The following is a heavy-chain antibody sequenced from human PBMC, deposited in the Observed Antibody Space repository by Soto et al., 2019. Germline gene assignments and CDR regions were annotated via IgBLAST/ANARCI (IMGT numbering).Heavy chain of an antibody. CDR3: ARGSRLATIADY. CDR2: ISGSSNTI. Sequence: VGSLRLSCAGSGFTFSSYSMKWVRQAPGKGLEWVSYISGSSNTIYYADSLRGRFTVSRDNAKNSLYLQMNSLRDEDTAVYYCARGSRLATIADYWGQGTLVTVSS. V-gene: IGHV3-48*02. CDR1: GFTFSSYS. J-gene: IGHJ4*02. D-gene: IGHD5-12*01.